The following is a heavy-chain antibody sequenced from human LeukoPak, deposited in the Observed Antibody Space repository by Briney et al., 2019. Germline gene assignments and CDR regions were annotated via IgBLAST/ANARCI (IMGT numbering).Heavy chain of an antibody. D-gene: IGHD4-17*01. CDR2: INTDSGGT. Sequence: ASVKVSCKTSGYTFTGYYLHWVRQAPGQGLEWMGWINTDSGGTNYAQKFQARVSMTKDASISTAYMQLSRLRSDDTAVYYCARSRHYAGKPNWFDPWGQGTLVTVSS. V-gene: IGHV1-2*02. CDR1: GYTFTGYY. J-gene: IGHJ5*02. CDR3: ARSRHYAGKPNWFDP.